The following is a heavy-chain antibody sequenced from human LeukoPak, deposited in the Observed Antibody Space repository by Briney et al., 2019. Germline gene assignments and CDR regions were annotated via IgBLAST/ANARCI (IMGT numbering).Heavy chain of an antibody. CDR3: ATRSFYYGMDV. V-gene: IGHV3-23*01. J-gene: IGHJ6*02. Sequence: PGGSLRLSCAASGFSSGSSTLGWVRQAPGKGLEWISSISGGGSYTYYADSVKGRFTISRDNSKNTVYLQMNSLRDEDTAVYYCATRSFYYGMDVWGQGTTVTVSS. CDR2: ISGGGSYT. CDR1: GFSSGSST.